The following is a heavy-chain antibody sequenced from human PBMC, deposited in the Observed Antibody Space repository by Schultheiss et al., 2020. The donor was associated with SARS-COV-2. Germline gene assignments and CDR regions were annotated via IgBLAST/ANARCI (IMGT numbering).Heavy chain of an antibody. CDR3: TRDNRLLGVDQYYMDV. D-gene: IGHD3-3*01. Sequence: GGSLRLSCAASGFTFSSYAMHWVRQGTGRGLEWVSRIGTGGDRCYPGSVKGRCTVSREKAKNSLYLQMNSLRAGDTAVYYCTRDNRLLGVDQYYMDVWGKGTTVTVSS. CDR1: GFTFSSYA. CDR2: IGTGGDR. V-gene: IGHV3-13*01. J-gene: IGHJ6*03.